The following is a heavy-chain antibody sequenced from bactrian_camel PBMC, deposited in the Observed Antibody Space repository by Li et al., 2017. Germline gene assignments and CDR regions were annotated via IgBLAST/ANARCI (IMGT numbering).Heavy chain of an antibody. CDR1: GYTASGYC. CDR2: ISAGGGAT. J-gene: IGHJ4*01. D-gene: IGHD3*01. Sequence: HVQLVESGGGSVQAEGSLRLSCAASGYTASGYCMAWFRQAPGKERDWVTTISAGGGATYYADSVKGRFTISRDKAKDTLYLQMNSLKIEDTAVYYCALGSSRQAMMTARGKGTQVTVS. V-gene: IGHV3S1*01.